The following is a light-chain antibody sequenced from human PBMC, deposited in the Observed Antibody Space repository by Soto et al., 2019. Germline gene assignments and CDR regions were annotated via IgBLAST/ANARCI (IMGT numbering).Light chain of an antibody. V-gene: IGLV1-47*01. Sequence: QSVLTQSPSASGTPGQRVTISCSGSSYNIGSFYVYWYQQLPGSAPKLLIYRNNQRPSGVPDRFSGSKSGTSASLAISGLRSEDEADYYCAAWDDSLRVIFGGGTKLTVL. J-gene: IGLJ2*01. CDR3: AAWDDSLRVI. CDR1: SYNIGSFY. CDR2: RNN.